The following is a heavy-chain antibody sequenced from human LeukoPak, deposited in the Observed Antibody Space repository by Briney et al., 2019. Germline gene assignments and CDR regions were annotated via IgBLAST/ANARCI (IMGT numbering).Heavy chain of an antibody. CDR1: GGSISGYY. D-gene: IGHD6-19*01. J-gene: IGHJ2*01. Sequence: PSETLSLTCTVSGGSISGYYWSWIRQPPGKGLEWIGEINYSGSTNYNPSLKSRVIISVDTPKNQFSLKLSSVTAADTAVYFCARHGAVSDYWYFDLWGRGTLVTVSS. V-gene: IGHV4-34*01. CDR2: INYSGST. CDR3: ARHGAVSDYWYFDL.